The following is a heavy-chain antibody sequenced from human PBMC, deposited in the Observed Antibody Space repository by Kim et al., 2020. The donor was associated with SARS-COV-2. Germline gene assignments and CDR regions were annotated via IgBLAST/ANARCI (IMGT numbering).Heavy chain of an antibody. J-gene: IGHJ4*02. CDR2: IWYDGSNK. V-gene: IGHV3-33*01. CDR3: ARDGSDYYDSSGYYDY. Sequence: GSLRLSCAASGFTFSSYGMHWVRQAPGKGLEWVAVIWYDGSNKYYADSVKGRFTISRDNSKNTLYLQMNSLRAEDTAVYYCARDGSDYYDSSGYYDYWGQGTLVTVSS. CDR1: GFTFSSYG. D-gene: IGHD3-22*01.